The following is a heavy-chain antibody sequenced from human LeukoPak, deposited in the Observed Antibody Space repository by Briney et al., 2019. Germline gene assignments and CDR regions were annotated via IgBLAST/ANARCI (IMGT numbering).Heavy chain of an antibody. Sequence: SETLSLTCAVSGYSLSSGYYWGWIRQPPGKGLEWIGSIYHSGSTYYNPSLKSRVSMSVDTSKNQFSLKLSSVTAADTAVYYCARDEAVAVDYWGQGTLVTVSS. CDR2: IYHSGST. J-gene: IGHJ4*02. CDR1: GYSLSSGYY. D-gene: IGHD6-19*01. V-gene: IGHV4-38-2*02. CDR3: ARDEAVAVDY.